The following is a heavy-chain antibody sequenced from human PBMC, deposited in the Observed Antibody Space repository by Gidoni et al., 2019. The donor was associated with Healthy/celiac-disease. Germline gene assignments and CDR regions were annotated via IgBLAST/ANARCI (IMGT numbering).Heavy chain of an antibody. D-gene: IGHD1-1*01. Sequence: QVQLVQSGAEVKKPGASVKVSCKASGYTFTSYDINWVRQATGQGLEWMGWINPNSGNTGYAQKFQGRVTMTRNTSISTAYMELSSLRSEDTALYYCARVNWSERGFDYWGQGTLVTVSS. CDR3: ARVNWSERGFDY. CDR1: GYTFTSYD. CDR2: INPNSGNT. J-gene: IGHJ4*02. V-gene: IGHV1-8*01.